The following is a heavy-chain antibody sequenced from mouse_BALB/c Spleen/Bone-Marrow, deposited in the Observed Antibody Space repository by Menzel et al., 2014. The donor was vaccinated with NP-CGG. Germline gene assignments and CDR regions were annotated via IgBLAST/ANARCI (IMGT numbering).Heavy chain of an antibody. CDR2: ILPGSGST. CDR1: GYTFSSYW. CDR3: ARSGFYRWGMDY. D-gene: IGHD2-1*01. V-gene: IGHV1-9*01. Sequence: QVQLQQSGAELMKPGASVKISCKATGYTFSSYWIEWVKQRPGHGPEWIGEILPGSGSTNYNEKFKGKATFTADTSSNTAYMQLSSLTSEDSAVYYCARSGFYRWGMDYWGQGTLVTVSA. J-gene: IGHJ4*01.